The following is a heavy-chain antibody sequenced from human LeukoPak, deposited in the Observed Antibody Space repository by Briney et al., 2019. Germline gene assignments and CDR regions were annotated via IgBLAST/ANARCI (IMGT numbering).Heavy chain of an antibody. D-gene: IGHD5-12*01. V-gene: IGHV3-13*01. CDR2: IGTAGDT. Sequence: GGSLRLSCAASGFTFSSYDMHWVRQATGKGLEWVSAIGTAGDTYYPGSVKGRFTISRENAKISLYLQMNSLRAGDTAVYYCARARVATNYYYYGMDVWGQGTTVTVSS. CDR3: ARARVATNYYYYGMDV. CDR1: GFTFSSYD. J-gene: IGHJ6*02.